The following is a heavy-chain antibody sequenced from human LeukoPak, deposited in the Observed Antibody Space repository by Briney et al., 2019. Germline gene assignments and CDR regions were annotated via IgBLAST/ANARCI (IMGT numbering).Heavy chain of an antibody. CDR3: ARPNSGYDYNDY. CDR1: GGTFSSYA. D-gene: IGHD5-12*01. Sequence: SVKVSCKASGGTFSSYAISWVRQAPGQGLEWMGRIIPILGIANYAQKFQGRVTITADKSTSTAYMELSSLRSEDTAVYYCARPNSGYDYNDYRGQGTLVTVSS. CDR2: IIPILGIA. V-gene: IGHV1-69*04. J-gene: IGHJ4*02.